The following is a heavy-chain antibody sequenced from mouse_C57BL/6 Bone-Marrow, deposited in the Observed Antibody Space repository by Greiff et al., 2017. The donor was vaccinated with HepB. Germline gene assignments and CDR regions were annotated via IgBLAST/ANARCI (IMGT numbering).Heavy chain of an antibody. Sequence: EVKLMESGGGLVKPGGSLKLSCAASGFTFSSYTMSWVRQTPEKRLEWVATISGGGGNTYYPDSVKGRFTISRDNAKNTLYLQMRSLRSEDTALYYCASYYGSSYPAYWGQGTLVTVSA. D-gene: IGHD1-1*01. J-gene: IGHJ3*01. CDR1: GFTFSSYT. CDR2: ISGGGGNT. CDR3: ASYYGSSYPAY. V-gene: IGHV5-9*01.